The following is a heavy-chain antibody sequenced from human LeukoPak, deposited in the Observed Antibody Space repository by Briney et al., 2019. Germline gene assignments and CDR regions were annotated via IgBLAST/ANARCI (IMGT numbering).Heavy chain of an antibody. D-gene: IGHD5-24*01. CDR2: INPSDSDT. V-gene: IGHV5-51*01. CDR3: AREEDDNNFFDY. J-gene: IGHJ4*02. CDR1: GYRFTNYW. Sequence: TGESLKISCQGSGYRFTNYWIGWARQMPGKGLEWMGIINPSDSDTRYSPSFQGQVTISADKSISTAYLQWSSLKASDTAMYYCAREEDDNNFFDYWGQGTLVTVSS.